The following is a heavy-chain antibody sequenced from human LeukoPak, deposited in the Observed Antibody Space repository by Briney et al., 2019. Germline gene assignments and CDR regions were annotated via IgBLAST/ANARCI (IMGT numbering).Heavy chain of an antibody. D-gene: IGHD3-16*01. Sequence: SETLSLTCAVYGGSLSGYYWSWIRQPPGKGLEWIGEINHSGSTNYNPSLKSRVTISVDTSKNQFSLKLSSVTAADTAVYYCATKAYGYWGSGTLVTVSS. CDR3: ATKAYGY. CDR2: INHSGST. V-gene: IGHV4-34*01. J-gene: IGHJ4*02. CDR1: GGSLSGYY.